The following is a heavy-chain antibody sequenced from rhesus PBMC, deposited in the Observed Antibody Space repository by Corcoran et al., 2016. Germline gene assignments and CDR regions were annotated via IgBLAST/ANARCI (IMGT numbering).Heavy chain of an antibody. CDR3: AREGSGLDS. J-gene: IGHJ6*01. Sequence: QVQLQESGPGLVKPSETLSLTCAVSGYSISSGYYWNWIRQPPGKGLDWIGYITDSGSTSYNPSLKSRVTISRDTSKNQFSLKLSAVTAADTAVYYCAREGSGLDSWGQGVVVIVSS. CDR1: GYSISSGYY. CDR2: ITDSGST. D-gene: IGHD2-2*01. V-gene: IGHV4-122*02.